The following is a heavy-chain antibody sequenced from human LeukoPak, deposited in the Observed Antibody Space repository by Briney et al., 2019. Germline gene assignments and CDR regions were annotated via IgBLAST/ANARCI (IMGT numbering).Heavy chain of an antibody. CDR2: ITTDT. CDR3: AKRNRGSNYGDNWFDP. J-gene: IGHJ5*02. D-gene: IGHD5-18*01. CDR1: GLAFNSYD. Sequence: QAGGSLRLSCAASGLAFNSYDMTWVRRAPGKGLEWVSLITTDTYYADSVKGRFTISRDNSKNTLYLQMNSLRAEDTAVYYCAKRNRGSNYGDNWFDPWGQGTLVTVSS. V-gene: IGHV3-23*01.